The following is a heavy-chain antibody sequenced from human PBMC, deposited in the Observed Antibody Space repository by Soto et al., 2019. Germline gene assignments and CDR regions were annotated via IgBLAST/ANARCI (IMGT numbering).Heavy chain of an antibody. CDR1: GGSISSSSYY. J-gene: IGHJ5*02. D-gene: IGHD4-4*01. Sequence: SETLSLTCTVSGGSISSSSYYWGWIRQPPGKGLEWIGTIYYSGSTYYNPSLKSRVTISVDTSKNQFSLKLSSVTAADTAVYYCARHPSNFWFDPWGQGTLVTVS. V-gene: IGHV4-39*01. CDR2: IYYSGST. CDR3: ARHPSNFWFDP.